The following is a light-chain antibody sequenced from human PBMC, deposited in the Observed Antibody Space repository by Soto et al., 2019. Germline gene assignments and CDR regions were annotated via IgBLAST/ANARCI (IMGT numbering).Light chain of an antibody. Sequence: EIVRTQSPATLSVSPGERAALSCRASQSVTSNLTWYHQKPGQAPRLLIYGASTRATGIPARFSGSGSGTEFTLTISSLQSEDFAVYYCQQYNNWPPTFGQGTRLEIK. CDR1: QSVTSN. J-gene: IGKJ5*01. V-gene: IGKV3-15*01. CDR2: GAS. CDR3: QQYNNWPPT.